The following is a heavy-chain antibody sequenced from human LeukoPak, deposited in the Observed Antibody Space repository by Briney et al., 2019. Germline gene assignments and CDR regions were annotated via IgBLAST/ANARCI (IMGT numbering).Heavy chain of an antibody. J-gene: IGHJ4*02. V-gene: IGHV3-23*01. Sequence: GGSLRLSCAASGFTFNTYAMSWVRQAPGKGLEWVSAISGSGGSTYYADSVKGRFTISRDNSKNTLYLQMNSLRAEDTAVYYCAKVMHGGSFDYWGQGTLVTVSS. CDR3: AKVMHGGSFDY. D-gene: IGHD4-23*01. CDR1: GFTFNTYA. CDR2: ISGSGGST.